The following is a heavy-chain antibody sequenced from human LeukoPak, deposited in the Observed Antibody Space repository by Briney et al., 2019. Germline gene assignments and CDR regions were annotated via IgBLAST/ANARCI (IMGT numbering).Heavy chain of an antibody. J-gene: IGHJ3*02. V-gene: IGHV4-61*01. CDR3: ARAQGGVVVVAARGAFDI. CDR2: IYYSGST. CDR1: GGSVSSGSYY. D-gene: IGHD2-15*01. Sequence: SETLSLTCTVSGGSVSSGSYYWSWIRQPPGKGLEWIGYIYYSGSTNYNPSLKSRVTISVDTSKNQFSLKLSSVTAADTAVYYCARAQGGVVVVAARGAFDIWGQGTMVTVSS.